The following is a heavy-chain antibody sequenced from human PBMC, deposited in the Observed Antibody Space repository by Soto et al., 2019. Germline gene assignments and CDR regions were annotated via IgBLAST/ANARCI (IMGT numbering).Heavy chain of an antibody. D-gene: IGHD3-10*01. CDR3: AHGVVRGAYDY. J-gene: IGHJ4*02. CDR1: GGSISSYY. CDR2: IYYSGST. Sequence: PSETLSLTCTVSGGSISSYYWSWIRQPPGKGLEWIGYIYYSGSTNYNPSLKSRVTISVDTSKNQFSLKLSSVTAADTAVYYCAHGVVRGAYDYWGQGTLVTVSS. V-gene: IGHV4-59*01.